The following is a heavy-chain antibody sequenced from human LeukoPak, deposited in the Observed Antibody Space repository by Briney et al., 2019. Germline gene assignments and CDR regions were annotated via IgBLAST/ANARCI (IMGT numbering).Heavy chain of an antibody. V-gene: IGHV4-30-4*08. Sequence: PSQTLSLTCTVSGGSISSGDYYWSWIRQPPGKGLEWIGYTYYSGSTYYNPSLKGRVTISVDTSKNQFSLKLSSVTAADTAVYYCARSTVVTHYYYYYMDVWGKGTTVTVSS. CDR2: TYYSGST. CDR1: GGSISSGDYY. J-gene: IGHJ6*03. CDR3: ARSTVVTHYYYYYMDV. D-gene: IGHD4-23*01.